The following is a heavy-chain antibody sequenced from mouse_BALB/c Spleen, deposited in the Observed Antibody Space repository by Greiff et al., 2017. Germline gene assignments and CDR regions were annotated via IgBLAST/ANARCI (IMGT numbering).Heavy chain of an antibody. J-gene: IGHJ3*01. V-gene: IGHV1-31*01. CDR2: INPYNGAT. CDR3: AGRENHPFAN. Sequence: VQLQQSGPELVKPGASVKISCKASGYSFTGYYMHWVKQSHVKSLEWIGRINPYNGATSYNQNFKDKASLTVDKSSSTAYMELHSLTSEDSAVYYSAGRENHPFANGGQGTLVTVSA. CDR1: GYSFTGYY.